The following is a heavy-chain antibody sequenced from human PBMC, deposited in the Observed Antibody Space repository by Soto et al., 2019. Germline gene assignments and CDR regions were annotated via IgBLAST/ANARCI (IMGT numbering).Heavy chain of an antibody. V-gene: IGHV4-30-2*06. CDR3: ARGVYNDYFDF. D-gene: IGHD1-1*01. Sequence: QVQLQESGPGLVKPSQTLSLTCAVSGVSINTGGYSWNWIRQSPGKALEWMGHIYQSGSTYYKPSLKGRITISVDMSNNDFSLEVTSVTPADTAVYFCARGVYNDYFDFWGQGALVTVSS. CDR2: IYQSGST. CDR1: GVSINTGGYS. J-gene: IGHJ4*02.